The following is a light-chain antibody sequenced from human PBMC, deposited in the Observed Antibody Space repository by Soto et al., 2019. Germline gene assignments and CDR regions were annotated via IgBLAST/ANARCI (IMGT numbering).Light chain of an antibody. V-gene: IGKV1-12*01. J-gene: IGKJ5*01. Sequence: DIQMTQSPSSVSASVGDRVTITCRASQGISSWLAWHQQKPGKAPKLLIYAASSLQSGVPSRFSGSGSGIDFTLTSSSLQPEDFATYYCQQANSFPITFGQGTRLETK. CDR3: QQANSFPIT. CDR1: QGISSW. CDR2: AAS.